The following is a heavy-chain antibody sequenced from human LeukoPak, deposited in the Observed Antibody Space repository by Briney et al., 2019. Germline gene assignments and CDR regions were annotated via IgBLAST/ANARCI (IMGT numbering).Heavy chain of an antibody. CDR2: IYGTGST. J-gene: IGHJ5*01. V-gene: IGHV3-66*01. CDR3: ADPVPFSSGWFGTLHS. D-gene: IGHD6-19*01. Sequence: GGSLRLSCAASGFTFSDYYMRWVRQAPGEGLEWVSVIYGTGSTYYADSVKGRFTISRDKSKNTVSLQMNGLRAEDTALYYCADPVPFSSGWFGTLHSGGQGALVTVYS. CDR1: GFTFSDYY.